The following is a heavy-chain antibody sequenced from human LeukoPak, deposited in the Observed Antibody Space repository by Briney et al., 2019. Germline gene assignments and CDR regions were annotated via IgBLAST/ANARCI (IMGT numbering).Heavy chain of an antibody. CDR2: TYYRSKWYN. CDR3: ARDSDYYASGTYYLVGFDP. J-gene: IGHJ5*02. CDR1: GDSVSSHNTA. Sequence: SQTLSPTCAISGDSVSSHNTAWNWIRQSPSRGLEWLGRTYYRSKWYNDYAVSVKSRLTIKPDTSKNQFSLQLNSVSPEDTAVYYCARDSDYYASGTYYLVGFDPWGQGTLVTVSS. V-gene: IGHV6-1*01. D-gene: IGHD3-10*01.